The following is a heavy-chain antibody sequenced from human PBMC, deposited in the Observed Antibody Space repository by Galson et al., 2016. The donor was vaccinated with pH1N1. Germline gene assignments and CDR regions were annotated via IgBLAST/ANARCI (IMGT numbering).Heavy chain of an antibody. CDR3: AKCGPMDHWYFDL. J-gene: IGHJ2*01. V-gene: IGHV3-23*01. CDR1: GSGFVFSGYS. Sequence: SLRLSCAASGSGFVFSGYSMSWVRQAPGKGLEWVSSISGSGGATYYADSVKGRFTVSRDNSMNTLYLQMSSRRADDTAVYYCAKCGPMDHWYFDLWGRGTPVTVSS. CDR2: ISGSGGAT. D-gene: IGHD2-21*01.